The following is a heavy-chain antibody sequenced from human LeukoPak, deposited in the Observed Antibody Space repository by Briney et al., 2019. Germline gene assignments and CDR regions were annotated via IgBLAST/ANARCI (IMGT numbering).Heavy chain of an antibody. CDR1: GFTFSSYG. CDR3: ARGRSLSAMEY. J-gene: IGHJ4*02. Sequence: GGSLRLSCAAAGFTFSSYGMHWVRQAPGKGLEWVAVIWSDGSKKYYADSVKGRFTISRDDSKNTLYLQMNSLRDEDTAIYYCARGRSLSAMEYWGQGTLVTVSS. D-gene: IGHD5-18*01. V-gene: IGHV3-33*01. CDR2: IWSDGSKK.